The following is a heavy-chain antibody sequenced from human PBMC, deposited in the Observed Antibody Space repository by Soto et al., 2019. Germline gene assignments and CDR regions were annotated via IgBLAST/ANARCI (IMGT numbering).Heavy chain of an antibody. Sequence: QLQLQESGPGLVKPSETLSLTCTVSGGSISSSSYYWGWIRQPPGKGLEWIGSIYYSGSTYYNPSLKSRVTISVDTSKNQFSLKLSSVTAADTAVYYCASLGYCSSTSCHLDYWGQGTLVTVSS. CDR2: IYYSGST. V-gene: IGHV4-39*01. CDR1: GGSISSSSYY. CDR3: ASLGYCSSTSCHLDY. D-gene: IGHD2-2*01. J-gene: IGHJ4*02.